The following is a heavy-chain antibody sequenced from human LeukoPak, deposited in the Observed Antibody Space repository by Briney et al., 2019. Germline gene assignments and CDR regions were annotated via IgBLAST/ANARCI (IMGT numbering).Heavy chain of an antibody. CDR2: INNDGSST. CDR1: GFIFSDHW. J-gene: IGHJ4*02. D-gene: IGHD3-3*01. Sequence: GGSLRLSCAASGFIFSDHWMHWVRQAPGKGLVWLSRINNDGSSTIYADFVKGRFTFSRDNAENTLFLEMSSLRVEDTAVYYCVRERNNFWSGHHSIFDSWGQGTPVTVSS. V-gene: IGHV3-74*01. CDR3: VRERNNFWSGHHSIFDS.